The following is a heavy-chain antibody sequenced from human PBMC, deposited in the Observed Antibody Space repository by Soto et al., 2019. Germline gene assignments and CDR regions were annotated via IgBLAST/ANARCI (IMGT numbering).Heavy chain of an antibody. CDR2: IYYSGST. V-gene: IGHV4-59*08. CDR1: GGSISSYY. CDR3: ARRAGYSSSWAEDY. J-gene: IGHJ4*02. Sequence: QVQLQESGPGLVKPSETLSLTCTVSGGSISSYYWSWIRQPPGKGLEWIGYIYYSGSTNYNPSLKSRVTISVDTSKNQFSLKLSSVTAADTAVYYCARRAGYSSSWAEDYWGQGTLVTVSS. D-gene: IGHD6-13*01.